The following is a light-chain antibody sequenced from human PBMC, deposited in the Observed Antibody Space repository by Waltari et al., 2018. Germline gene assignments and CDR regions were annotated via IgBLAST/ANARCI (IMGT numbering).Light chain of an antibody. Sequence: EIVLTQSPGTLSLSPGESATLPCRASQSVSSRYLAWYQQKPGQAPRLLVYGASTRATGIADRFSGSGSGTDFTLTISRMEPEDFAVYYCQQYGSSPLMYTFGQGTKLEIK. J-gene: IGKJ2*01. V-gene: IGKV3-20*01. CDR3: QQYGSSPLMYT. CDR1: QSVSSRY. CDR2: GAS.